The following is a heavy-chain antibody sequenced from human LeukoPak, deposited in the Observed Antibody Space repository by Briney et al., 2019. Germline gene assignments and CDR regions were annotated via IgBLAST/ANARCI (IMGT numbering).Heavy chain of an antibody. D-gene: IGHD3-10*01. J-gene: IGHJ4*02. CDR1: GGSISGYY. V-gene: IGHV4-59*08. Sequence: SETLSPTCTVSGGSISGYYWSWIRQPPGKGLEWVGYISYSGSTNYNPSLKSRVTISVDTSKNQFSLKLSSVTAADTAVYYCARHNTYYGSGSSFDYWGQGTLVTVSS. CDR3: ARHNTYYGSGSSFDY. CDR2: ISYSGST.